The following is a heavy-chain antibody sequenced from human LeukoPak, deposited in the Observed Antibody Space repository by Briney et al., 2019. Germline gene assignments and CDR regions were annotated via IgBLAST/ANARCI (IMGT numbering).Heavy chain of an antibody. CDR2: ISSSSSYI. V-gene: IGHV3-21*01. J-gene: IGHJ4*02. CDR3: ARGARAAAGTGDY. D-gene: IGHD6-13*01. Sequence: GGSLRLSCAASGFTFSSYAMSWVRQAPGKGLEGVSSISSSSSYIYYADSVKGRFTISRDNAKNSPYLQMNSLRAEDTAVYYCARGARAAAGTGDYWGQGTLVTVSS. CDR1: GFTFSSYA.